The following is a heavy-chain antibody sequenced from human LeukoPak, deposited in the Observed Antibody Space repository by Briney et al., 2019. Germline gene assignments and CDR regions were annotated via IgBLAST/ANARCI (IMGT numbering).Heavy chain of an antibody. Sequence: SQTLSLTCTVSGGSISSGGYYWSWIRQHPGKGLEWIGYIYYSGSTYYNPSLKSRVTISVDTSKNQFSLKLSSVTAADTAVYYCATKTPTTVTDRVYYYYGMDVWGQGTTVTVSS. J-gene: IGHJ6*02. D-gene: IGHD4-17*01. CDR2: IYYSGST. CDR3: ATKTPTTVTDRVYYYYGMDV. V-gene: IGHV4-31*03. CDR1: GGSISSGGYY.